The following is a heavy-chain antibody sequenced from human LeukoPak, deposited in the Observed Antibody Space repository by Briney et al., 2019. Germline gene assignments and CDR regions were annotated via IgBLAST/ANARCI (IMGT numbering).Heavy chain of an antibody. CDR3: VRGSYGAYDY. CDR2: ISNSGDIK. CDR1: GFTFTDYY. J-gene: IGHJ4*02. D-gene: IGHD4-17*01. V-gene: IGHV3-11*04. Sequence: GGSLRLSCAVSGFTFTDYYMSWVRQAPGKGLEWVSYISNSGDIKYYADSVKGRFTSSRDNAKNSLYLQMNSLRAEDTAVYYCVRGSYGAYDYWGQGSLVTVSS.